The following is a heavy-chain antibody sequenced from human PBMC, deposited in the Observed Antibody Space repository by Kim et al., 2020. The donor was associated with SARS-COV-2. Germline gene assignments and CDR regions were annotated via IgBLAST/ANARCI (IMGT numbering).Heavy chain of an antibody. D-gene: IGHD7-27*01. Sequence: YTPHPNSRVPLSVDTSKNQVSLKLGSVTAADTAVYYCARDLGDGHWFDPWGQGTLVTVSS. V-gene: IGHV4-39*07. CDR3: ARDLGDGHWFDP. J-gene: IGHJ5*02.